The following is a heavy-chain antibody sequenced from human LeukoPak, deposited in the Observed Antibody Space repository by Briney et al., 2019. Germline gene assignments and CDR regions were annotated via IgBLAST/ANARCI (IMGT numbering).Heavy chain of an antibody. D-gene: IGHD4-17*01. J-gene: IGHJ4*02. CDR1: GFTFDDYA. V-gene: IGHV3-9*01. Sequence: PGRSLRLSCAASGFTFDDYAMHWVRQAPGKGLEWVSGISWNSGSIGYADSVKGRFTISRDNAKNTLYLQMNSLRAEDTAVYYCASGWDYGGWGQGTLVTVSS. CDR3: ASGWDYGG. CDR2: ISWNSGSI.